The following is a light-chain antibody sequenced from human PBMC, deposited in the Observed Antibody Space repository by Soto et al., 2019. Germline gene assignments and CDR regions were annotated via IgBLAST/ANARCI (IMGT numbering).Light chain of an antibody. V-gene: IGLV3-21*04. CDR3: QVWDSSTDHVI. J-gene: IGLJ2*01. Sequence: SYELTQPPSVSVAPGKTARITCGGNNIETKSAHWYQQKPGQAPVLVIYYDSDRPSGIPERFSGSNSGNTATLAISRVEAGDEADYYCQVWDSSTDHVIFGGGTKLTVL. CDR2: YDS. CDR1: NIETKS.